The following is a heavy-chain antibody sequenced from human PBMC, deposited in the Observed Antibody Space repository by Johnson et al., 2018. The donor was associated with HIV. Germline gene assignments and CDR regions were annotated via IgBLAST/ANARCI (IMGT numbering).Heavy chain of an antibody. V-gene: IGHV3-9*01. CDR1: GFTFDDYA. J-gene: IGHJ3*02. Sequence: VQLVESGGGVVRPGGSLRLSCAASGFTFDDYAMHWVRQAPGKGLEWVSGIRWNSGTIDYADSVKGRFTISRDNSKNTLYLQMNSLRAEDTAVYYCAKDPGWFGEPGDAFDIWGQGTMVTVSS. D-gene: IGHD3-10*01. CDR2: IRWNSGTI. CDR3: AKDPGWFGEPGDAFDI.